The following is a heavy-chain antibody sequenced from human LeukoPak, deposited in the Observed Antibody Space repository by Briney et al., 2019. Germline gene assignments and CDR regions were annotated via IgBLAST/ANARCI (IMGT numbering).Heavy chain of an antibody. Sequence: GGSLRLSCAASGFTFSSYAMIWVRQAPGKGLEWVSGISGSGGSTFYADSVKGRFTISRDNSKNTLYLLINSLRAEDTAVYYCAKDGTTVVRGLFDKWGPGTMVTVSS. J-gene: IGHJ3*02. D-gene: IGHD4-23*01. V-gene: IGHV3-23*01. CDR3: AKDGTTVVRGLFDK. CDR1: GFTFSSYA. CDR2: ISGSGGST.